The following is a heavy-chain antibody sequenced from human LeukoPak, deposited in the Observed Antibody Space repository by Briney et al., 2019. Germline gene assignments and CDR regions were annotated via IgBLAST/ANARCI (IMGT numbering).Heavy chain of an antibody. V-gene: IGHV3-21*01. CDR2: ISSSNSYI. D-gene: IGHD2-15*01. CDR3: ARGYSSAFDY. J-gene: IGHJ4*02. Sequence: GGSLRLSCAASGFTFNTYSMAWVRQAPGKGLEWVSFISSSNSYIYYADSVKGRFTISRDNAKNSLYLQMNSLRAEDTAPYYCARGYSSAFDYWGQGILVTVSS. CDR1: GFTFNTYS.